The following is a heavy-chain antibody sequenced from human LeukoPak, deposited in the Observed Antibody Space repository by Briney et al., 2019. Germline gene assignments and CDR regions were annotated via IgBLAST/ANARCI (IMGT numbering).Heavy chain of an antibody. D-gene: IGHD6-19*01. V-gene: IGHV1-18*01. J-gene: IGHJ4*02. Sequence: PGASVKVSCKASGYTFTSYGISWVRQAPGQGLEWMGWISTYNGNTNYAQKLPGRVTMTTDTSTSTVYMELRSLRFDDTAVYYCARAPTFGLVAGPAELDYWGQGTLVTVSS. CDR1: GYTFTSYG. CDR3: ARAPTFGLVAGPAELDY. CDR2: ISTYNGNT.